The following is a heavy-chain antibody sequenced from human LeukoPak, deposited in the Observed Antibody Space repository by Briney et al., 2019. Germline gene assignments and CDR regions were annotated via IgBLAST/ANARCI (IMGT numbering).Heavy chain of an antibody. CDR3: AGRPRVGYCSGGSCYRKPAAGHAFDI. Sequence: PSETLSLTCTVSGGSISGSSYYWGWIRQPPGKGLEWIGSIYYSGSTYYNPSLKSRVTISVDTSKNQFSLKLSSVTAADTAVYYCAGRPRVGYCSGGSCYRKPAAGHAFDIWGQGTMVTVSS. D-gene: IGHD2-15*01. CDR1: GGSISGSSYY. J-gene: IGHJ3*02. CDR2: IYYSGST. V-gene: IGHV4-39*07.